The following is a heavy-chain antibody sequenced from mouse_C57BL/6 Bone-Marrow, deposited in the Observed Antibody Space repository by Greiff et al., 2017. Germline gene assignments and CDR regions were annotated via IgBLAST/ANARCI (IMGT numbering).Heavy chain of an antibody. CDR2: IYPRDGST. D-gene: IGHD1-1*01. Sequence: QVQLKQSGPELVRPGASVKLSCKASGYTFTSYDINWVKQRPGQGLEWIGWIYPRDGSTKYNEKFQGKATLTVDTSSSTAYMELHSLTSEDSAVYFCARDYGSSYWYFDVWGTGTTVTVSS. CDR1: GYTFTSYD. J-gene: IGHJ1*03. CDR3: ARDYGSSYWYFDV. V-gene: IGHV1-85*01.